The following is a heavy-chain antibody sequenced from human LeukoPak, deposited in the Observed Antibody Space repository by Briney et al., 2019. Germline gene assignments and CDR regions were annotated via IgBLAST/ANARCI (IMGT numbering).Heavy chain of an antibody. D-gene: IGHD4-17*01. CDR2: INPNSGGT. CDR1: GYTFTGYY. V-gene: IGHV1-2*02. Sequence: ASVKVSCKASGYTFTGYYMHWVRQAPGQGLEWMGWINPNSGGTNYAQKFQGRVTMTRDTSISTAYMELSRLRSDDTAVYYCARDRTVTTGVYYYMGVWGKGTTVTVSS. J-gene: IGHJ6*03. CDR3: ARDRTVTTGVYYYMGV.